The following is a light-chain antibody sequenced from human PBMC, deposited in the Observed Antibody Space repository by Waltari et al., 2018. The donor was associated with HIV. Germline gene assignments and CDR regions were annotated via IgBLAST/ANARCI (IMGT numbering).Light chain of an antibody. V-gene: IGLV1-44*01. CDR1: SSTIARNT. J-gene: IGLJ3*02. CDR2: SNN. CDR3: AAWDDSLNGPWV. Sequence: QSVLTQPPSASGTPGQRVTISCSGRSSTIARNTVNWYQQLPGTAPKLLIYSNNPRPSGVPDRFSGSKSGTSASLAISGLQSEDEADYYCAAWDDSLNGPWVFGGGTKLTVL.